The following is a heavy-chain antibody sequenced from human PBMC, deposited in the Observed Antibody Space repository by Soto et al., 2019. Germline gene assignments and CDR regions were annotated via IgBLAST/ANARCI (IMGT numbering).Heavy chain of an antibody. J-gene: IGHJ6*02. D-gene: IGHD2-15*01. V-gene: IGHV1-18*01. CDR3: AGEGRLSNYYYYAMDV. CDR1: GYTFTSYG. Sequence: ASVKVSCKASGYTFTSYGITWVRQAPGQGLEWMGWISAYNGNINYAQKFQGRVTMTTDTSTSTAYMELRSLRSDDTAVYYCAGEGRLSNYYYYAMDVWGQGTTVTVSS. CDR2: ISAYNGNI.